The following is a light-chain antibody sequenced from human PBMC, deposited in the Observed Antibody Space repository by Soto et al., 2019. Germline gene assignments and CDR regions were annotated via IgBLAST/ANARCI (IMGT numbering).Light chain of an antibody. Sequence: DIQMTQSPSTLPASVGDRVTITCRASQSISSWLAWYQQKPGKAPKLLIFDASSLESGVPSRFSGSGSGTEFTLTISSLQPDDFTTYYCQHYNRYSGTFGQGTKVDIK. CDR1: QSISSW. CDR2: DAS. V-gene: IGKV1-5*01. CDR3: QHYNRYSGT. J-gene: IGKJ1*01.